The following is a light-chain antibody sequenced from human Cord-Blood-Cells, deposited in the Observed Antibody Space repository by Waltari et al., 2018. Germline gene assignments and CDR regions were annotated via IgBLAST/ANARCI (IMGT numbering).Light chain of an antibody. Sequence: DIQMTQSSSTLSASVGDRVAITCRASQSISSWLAWYQQNPGKAPKLLIYDASSLESGVPSRFSGSGRGTDFTLTISRLQPDDFATYHCQQYNSYSTFCQGPNVEVK. CDR3: QQYNSYST. CDR2: DAS. J-gene: IGKJ1*01. V-gene: IGKV1-5*01. CDR1: QSISSW.